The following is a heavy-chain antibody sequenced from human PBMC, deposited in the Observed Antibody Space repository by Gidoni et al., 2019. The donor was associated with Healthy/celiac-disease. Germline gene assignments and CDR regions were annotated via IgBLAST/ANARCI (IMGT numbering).Heavy chain of an antibody. CDR2: IIPIFGTA. Sequence: QVQLVQSGAEVKKPGSSVKVSCKASGGTFSSYAISWVRQAPGQGLVWMGGIIPIFGTANYAQKFQGRGTINADKSTSTAYMELSSLRSEDTAGYYCARDGAVDTAMEHLDYWGQGTLVTVSS. J-gene: IGHJ4*02. CDR1: GGTFSSYA. V-gene: IGHV1-69*06. D-gene: IGHD5-18*01. CDR3: ARDGAVDTAMEHLDY.